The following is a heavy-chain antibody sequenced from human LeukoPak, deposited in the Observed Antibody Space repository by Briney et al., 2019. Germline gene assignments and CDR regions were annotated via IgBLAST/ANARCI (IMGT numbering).Heavy chain of an antibody. D-gene: IGHD6-13*01. CDR3: ARGGYSSTLYGRYQH. Sequence: GGSLRLSCAASGFTFSSYSMNWVRQAPGKGLEWVSSISSSLNYIYYADSVKGRFTISRDNAKNSLYLQMNSLRAEDTAVYYCARGGYSSTLYGRYQHWGQGTLVIVSS. J-gene: IGHJ1*01. CDR1: GFTFSSYS. CDR2: ISSSLNYI. V-gene: IGHV3-21*01.